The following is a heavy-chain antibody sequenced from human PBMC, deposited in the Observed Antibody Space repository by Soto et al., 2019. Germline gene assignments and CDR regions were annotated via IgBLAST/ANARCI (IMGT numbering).Heavy chain of an antibody. CDR2: INPTLGDT. CDR3: ARNMDDYYRRGSGNRHCV. D-gene: IGHD6-25*01. J-gene: IGHJ6*02. Sequence: QVRLVQSGAEVKEPGDSVRVSCEASGYTFTAYHIHWVRQAPGQGLEWMGWINPTLGDTAYAQNFQGRLSTTSDTSISTVYTELSRLTSDDTAIYHCARNMDDYYRRGSGNRHCVWGQGTTVTVFS. CDR1: GYTFTAYH. V-gene: IGHV1-2*02.